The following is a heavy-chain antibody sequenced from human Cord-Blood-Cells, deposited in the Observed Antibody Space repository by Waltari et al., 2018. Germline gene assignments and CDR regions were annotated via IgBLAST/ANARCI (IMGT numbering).Heavy chain of an antibody. Sequence: QVQLQQWGAGLLKPSETLSLTCAAYGGSFSGYYWIWIRQPPGKGLEWIGEINPSGSTNYNPSLKSRVTISVDTSKNQFSLKLSSVTAADTAVYYCARGIPGDPHTNRYFDLWGRGTLVTVSS. CDR2: INPSGST. CDR1: GGSFSGYY. CDR3: ARGIPGDPHTNRYFDL. V-gene: IGHV4-34*01. J-gene: IGHJ2*01. D-gene: IGHD7-27*01.